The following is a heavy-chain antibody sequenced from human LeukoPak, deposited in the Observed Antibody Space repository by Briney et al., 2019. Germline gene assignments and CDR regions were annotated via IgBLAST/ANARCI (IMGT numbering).Heavy chain of an antibody. V-gene: IGHV4-34*01. CDR1: GESFSGYY. CDR3: ARGVVVAATWHDY. CDR2: INHSGST. D-gene: IGHD2-15*01. J-gene: IGHJ4*02. Sequence: SETLSLTCAVYGESFSGYYWGWIRPPPGRGLEWIGEINHSGSTNYNPSLKSRVTISVDTSKNQFSLKLSSVTAADTAVYYCARGVVVAATWHDYWGQGTLVTVSS.